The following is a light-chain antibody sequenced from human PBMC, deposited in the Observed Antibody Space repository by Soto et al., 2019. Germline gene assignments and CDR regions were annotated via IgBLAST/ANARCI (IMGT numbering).Light chain of an antibody. CDR2: DVN. V-gene: IGLV2-11*01. CDR1: SSDVGGYNY. Sequence: QSALTQPRSVSGSPGQSVTISCTGTSSDVGGYNYVSWYHQHPGKAPKLMIYDVNKRPSGVPDRFSGSKSGNTASLTISGLQADDEADYYCCSYAGSYVVFGGGTKVTVL. CDR3: CSYAGSYVV. J-gene: IGLJ2*01.